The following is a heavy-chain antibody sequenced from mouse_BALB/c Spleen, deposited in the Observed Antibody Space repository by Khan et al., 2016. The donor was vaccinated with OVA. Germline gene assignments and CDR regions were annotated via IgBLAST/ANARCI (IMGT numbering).Heavy chain of an antibody. CDR1: GYSFTSYY. CDR2: IDPFSGDT. J-gene: IGHJ3*01. V-gene: IGHV1S135*01. CDR3: TRRGYVACFTY. Sequence: EVQLQQSGPELMKPGASVKISCKASGYSFTSYYIHWVMESHGKSLEWIGYIDPFSGDTTYNQKFKGKATLTVDKSSSTAYILLSTLTSEDSAVYYCTRRGYVACFTYWGQGTLVTVSA.